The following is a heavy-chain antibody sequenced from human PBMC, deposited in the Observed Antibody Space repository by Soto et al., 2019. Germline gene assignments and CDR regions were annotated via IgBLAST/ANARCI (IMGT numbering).Heavy chain of an antibody. CDR2: ISAYNGNT. Sequence: QVQLVQSGAEVKKPGASVKVSCKASGYTFTSYGISWVRQAPGQGLEWMGWISAYNGNTNYAQKLQGRVTMTTDTTTSTTYMEMRSLRSDDTAVYYCARFGRLQTERYGSSTSGYNPDGMDVWGQGTTVTVSS. D-gene: IGHD2-2*02. CDR1: GYTFTSYG. V-gene: IGHV1-18*01. CDR3: ARFGRLQTERYGSSTSGYNPDGMDV. J-gene: IGHJ6*02.